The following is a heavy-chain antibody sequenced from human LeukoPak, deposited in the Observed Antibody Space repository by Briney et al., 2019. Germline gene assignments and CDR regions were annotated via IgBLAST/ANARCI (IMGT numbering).Heavy chain of an antibody. J-gene: IGHJ4*02. CDR2: IYYSGST. V-gene: IGHV4-59*01. CDR1: GGSISSYY. Sequence: PSETLSLTXTVSGGSISSYYWSWIRQPPGKGLEWIGYIYYSGSTNYNPSLKSRVTISVDTSKNQFSLKLSSVTAADTAVYYCARGPYSGSYEFDYWGQGTLVTVSS. CDR3: ARGPYSGSYEFDY. D-gene: IGHD1-26*01.